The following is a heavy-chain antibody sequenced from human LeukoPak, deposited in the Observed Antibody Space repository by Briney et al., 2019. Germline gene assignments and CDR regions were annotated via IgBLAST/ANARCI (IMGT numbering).Heavy chain of an antibody. D-gene: IGHD2-2*02. CDR2: IYHSGST. J-gene: IGHJ3*02. CDR3: AREIRVVVPAAIRSGAFDI. CDR1: GGSISSGGYY. Sequence: PSETLSLTCTVSGGSISSGGYYWSWIRQPPGKGLEWIGYIYHSGSTYYNPSLKSRVTISVDRSKNQFSLKLSSVTAADTAVYYCAREIRVVVPAAIRSGAFDIWGQGTMVTVSS. V-gene: IGHV4-30-2*01.